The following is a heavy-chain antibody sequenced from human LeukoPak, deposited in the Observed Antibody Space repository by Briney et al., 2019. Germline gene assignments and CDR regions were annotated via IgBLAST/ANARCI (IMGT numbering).Heavy chain of an antibody. J-gene: IGHJ4*02. CDR2: INTNTGNP. CDR3: ARDTGYCSGGSCYRGAYYFDY. V-gene: IGHV7-4-1*02. CDR1: GYTFTSYA. Sequence: GASVKVSCKASGYTFTSYAMNWVRQAPGQGLEWMGWINTNTGNPTYAQGFTGRFVFSLDTSVSTAYLQISSLKAGDTAVYYCARDTGYCSGGSCYRGAYYFDYWGQGTLVTVSS. D-gene: IGHD2-15*01.